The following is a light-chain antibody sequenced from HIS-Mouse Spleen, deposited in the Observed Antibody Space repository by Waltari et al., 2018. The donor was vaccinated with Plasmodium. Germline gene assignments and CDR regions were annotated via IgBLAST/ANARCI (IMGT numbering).Light chain of an antibody. CDR1: ALPKKY. V-gene: IGLV3-10*01. CDR2: EDS. CDR3: YSTDSSGNHRV. J-gene: IGLJ3*02. Sequence: SYELTPPPSVSVSPGQTARITCSGDALPKKYAYWYQQKSGQAPVLVIYEDSKRPSGIPERFSGSSSGTMATLTISGAQVEDEADYDCYSTDSSGNHRVFGGGTKLTVL.